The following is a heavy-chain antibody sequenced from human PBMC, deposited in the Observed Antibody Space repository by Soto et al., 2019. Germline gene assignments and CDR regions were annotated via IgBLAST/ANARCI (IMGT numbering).Heavy chain of an antibody. D-gene: IGHD3-16*02. J-gene: IGHJ4*02. Sequence: ASETLSLTCTVSGGSSSSSSYYWGWIRQPPGKGLEWIGSIYYSGSTYYNPSLKSRVTISVDTSKNQFSLKLSSVTAADTAVYYCARHHIMITFGGVIGIGYFDYWGQGTLVTVSS. CDR2: IYYSGST. CDR1: GGSSSSSSYY. CDR3: ARHHIMITFGGVIGIGYFDY. V-gene: IGHV4-39*01.